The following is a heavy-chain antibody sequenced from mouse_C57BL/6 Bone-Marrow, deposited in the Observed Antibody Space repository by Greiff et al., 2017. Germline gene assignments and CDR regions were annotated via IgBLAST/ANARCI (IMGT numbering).Heavy chain of an antibody. D-gene: IGHD1-1*01. J-gene: IGHJ2*01. Sequence: QVQLQQSGAELVKPGASVKLSCKASGYTFTSYWMQWVKQRPGQGLEWIGEIDPSDSYTNYNQKFKGKATLTVDTSSSTAYMQLSSLTSEDSAVYYCAREGKIWDIRGYWGQGTTLTVSS. CDR2: IDPSDSYT. CDR1: GYTFTSYW. V-gene: IGHV1-50*01. CDR3: AREGKIWDIRGY.